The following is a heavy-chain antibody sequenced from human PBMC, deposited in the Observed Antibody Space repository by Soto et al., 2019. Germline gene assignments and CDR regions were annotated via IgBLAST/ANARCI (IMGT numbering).Heavy chain of an antibody. D-gene: IGHD4-17*01. V-gene: IGHV3-48*01. CDR3: TTESLTVVYGDY. Sequence: GGSLRLSCAASGFTFSSYSMNWVRQAPGKGLEWVSYISSSSTIYYADSVKGRFTISRDDSKSTLYLQMNSLKTEDTAVYYCTTESLTVVYGDYWGQGTMVTVSS. CDR2: ISSSSTI. CDR1: GFTFSSYS. J-gene: IGHJ4*03.